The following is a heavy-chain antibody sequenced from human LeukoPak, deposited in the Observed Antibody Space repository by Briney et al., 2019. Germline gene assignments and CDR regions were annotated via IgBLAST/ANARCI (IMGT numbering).Heavy chain of an antibody. CDR1: GYIFTSYN. Sequence: ASVKVSCKASGYIFTSYNIHWVRQAPGQGLEWMRVINPSGGSTSYAQKFQGRVTMTRDTSISTAYMELSRLRSDDTAVYYCASGKTTVTTLSFDYWGQGTLVTVSS. CDR2: INPSGGST. V-gene: IGHV1-46*01. J-gene: IGHJ4*02. D-gene: IGHD4-17*01. CDR3: ASGKTTVTTLSFDY.